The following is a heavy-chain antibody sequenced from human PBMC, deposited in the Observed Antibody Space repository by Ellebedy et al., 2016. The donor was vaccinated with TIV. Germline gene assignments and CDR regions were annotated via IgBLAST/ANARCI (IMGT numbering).Heavy chain of an antibody. D-gene: IGHD3-16*01. V-gene: IGHV6-1*01. CDR3: ARGWFGSGMGV. Sequence: SQTLSLTCVISGDSFSTDIGWNWIRQSPSRGLEWLGRTYYRSKWNNDYAVSLKSRITINPDTSKNQFSLQLNSVIPDDTAVYYCARGWFGSGMGVWGQGTTVTVSS. J-gene: IGHJ6*02. CDR1: GDSFSTDIG. CDR2: TYYRSKWNN.